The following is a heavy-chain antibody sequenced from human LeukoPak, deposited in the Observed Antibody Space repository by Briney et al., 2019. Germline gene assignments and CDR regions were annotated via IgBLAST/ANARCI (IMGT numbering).Heavy chain of an antibody. V-gene: IGHV3-7*01. CDR2: IKQDESEK. Sequence: PGGSLRLSCAASGFTFSSYWMSWVRQAPGKGLEWVANIKQDESEKYYVDSVKGRFTISRDNAKNSLYLQMNSLRAEDTAVYYCARDRSSSSPGFDPWGQGSLVTVSS. CDR3: ARDRSSSSPGFDP. CDR1: GFTFSSYW. D-gene: IGHD6-13*01. J-gene: IGHJ5*02.